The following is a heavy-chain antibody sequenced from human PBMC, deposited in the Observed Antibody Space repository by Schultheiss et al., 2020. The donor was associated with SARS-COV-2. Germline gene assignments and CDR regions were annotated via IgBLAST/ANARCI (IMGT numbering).Heavy chain of an antibody. Sequence: GGSLRLSCAASGFTFSSYAMHWVRQAPGKGLEWVAVISYDGSNKYYADSVKGRFTISRDNSKNTLYLQMNSLRAEDTAVYYCAKDLQGGALDYWGQGTLVTVSS. V-gene: IGHV3-30*04. D-gene: IGHD3-16*01. CDR3: AKDLQGGALDY. CDR1: GFTFSSYA. CDR2: ISYDGSNK. J-gene: IGHJ4*02.